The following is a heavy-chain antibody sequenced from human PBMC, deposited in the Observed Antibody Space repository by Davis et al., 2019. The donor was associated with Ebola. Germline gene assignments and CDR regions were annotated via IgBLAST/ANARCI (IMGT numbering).Heavy chain of an antibody. Sequence: SVKVSCKASGGTFSSYAISWVRQAPGQGLDWIGWIFPLFAIPNYAQKFQGRVTITADESTSTAYMELSSLRSEDTAVYYCARDRYYDGSGYFFEQSHWGQGTLVTVSS. CDR1: GGTFSSYA. V-gene: IGHV1-69*13. CDR3: ARDRYYDGSGYFFEQSH. J-gene: IGHJ4*02. CDR2: IFPLFAIP. D-gene: IGHD3-22*01.